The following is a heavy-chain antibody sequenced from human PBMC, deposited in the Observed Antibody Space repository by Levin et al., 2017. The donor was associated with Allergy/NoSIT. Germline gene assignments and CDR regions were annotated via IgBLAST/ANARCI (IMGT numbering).Heavy chain of an antibody. CDR1: GSLISDGFY. J-gene: IGHJ6*02. D-gene: IGHD3-16*01. V-gene: IGHV4-38-2*01. Sequence: ASETLSLTCSVSGSLISDGFYWGWIRQSPGKGLEWIGTIYQTGGTYYASSLRSRVTISVDKSQNQFSLTLTSVTAAATAMYFCARFGASRALSVAYYYFGMDVWGQGTTVTVSS. CDR2: IYQTGGT. CDR3: ARFGASRALSVAYYYFGMDV.